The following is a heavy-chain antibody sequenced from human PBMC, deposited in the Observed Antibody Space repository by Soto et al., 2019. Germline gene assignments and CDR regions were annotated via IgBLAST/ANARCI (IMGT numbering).Heavy chain of an antibody. Sequence: ASVKVSCKASGYTFTSYGISWVRQAPGQGLEWMGWISAYNCNTNYAQKLQGRVTMTTDTSTSTAYMELRSLRSDDTAVYYCARDSGVTTSDAFDIWGQGTMVTVSS. D-gene: IGHD2-21*02. CDR2: ISAYNCNT. V-gene: IGHV1-18*01. J-gene: IGHJ3*02. CDR3: ARDSGVTTSDAFDI. CDR1: GYTFTSYG.